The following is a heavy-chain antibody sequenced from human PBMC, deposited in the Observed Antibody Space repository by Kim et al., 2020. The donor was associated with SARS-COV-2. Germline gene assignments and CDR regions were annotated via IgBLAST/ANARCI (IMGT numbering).Heavy chain of an antibody. V-gene: IGHV4-31*02. D-gene: IGHD2-21*02. CDR3: ARAIVVVTATYFDY. Sequence: NPPLKSRVTISVDTSKNQFSLKLSSVTAADTAVYYCARAIVVVTATYFDYWGQGTLVTVSS. J-gene: IGHJ4*02.